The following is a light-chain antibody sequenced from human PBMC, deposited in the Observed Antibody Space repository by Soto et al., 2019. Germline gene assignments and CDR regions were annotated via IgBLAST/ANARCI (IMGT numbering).Light chain of an antibody. V-gene: IGLV2-23*02. CDR2: EVS. CDR1: SSDVGSYNL. J-gene: IGLJ2*01. CDR3: CSYTGSPLI. Sequence: QTVVTQPASVSGSPGQSITISCTGTSSDVGSYNLVSWYQQHPGKAPKLMIYEVSKRPSGVSNRFSGSKSGNTASLTISGLQAEDEADYYCCSYTGSPLIFGGGTKVTVL.